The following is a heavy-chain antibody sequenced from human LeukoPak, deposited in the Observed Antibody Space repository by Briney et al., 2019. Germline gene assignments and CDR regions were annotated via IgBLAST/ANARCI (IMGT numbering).Heavy chain of an antibody. V-gene: IGHV1-18*01. CDR2: ISAYNGNT. Sequence: ASVKVSCKASGYAFTSYGISWVRQAPGQGLEWMGWISAYNGNTNYAQKLQGRVTMTTDTSTSTAYMELRSLRSDDTAVYYCARERPDLPLYYYHYGMDVWGQGTTVTVSS. J-gene: IGHJ6*02. CDR1: GYAFTSYG. CDR3: ARERPDLPLYYYHYGMDV. D-gene: IGHD5/OR15-5a*01.